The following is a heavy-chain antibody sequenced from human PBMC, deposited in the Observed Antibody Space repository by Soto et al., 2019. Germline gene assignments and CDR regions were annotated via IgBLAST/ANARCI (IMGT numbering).Heavy chain of an antibody. D-gene: IGHD1-20*01. J-gene: IGHJ4*02. Sequence: GGSLRLSCAVSGFTFSRNWMSWVRQAPRKGLEWVANINQDGSLKYYVDSVKGRFTISRDSAKNSLYLQMNSLRAEDTAVYYCASNFIWGQGTLVTVSS. V-gene: IGHV3-7*01. CDR2: INQDGSLK. CDR1: GFTFSRNW. CDR3: ASNFI.